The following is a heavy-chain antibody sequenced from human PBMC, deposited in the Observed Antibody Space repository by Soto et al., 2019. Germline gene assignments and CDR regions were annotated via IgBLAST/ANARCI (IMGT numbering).Heavy chain of an antibody. CDR1: GFILSNYT. D-gene: IGHD2-15*01. V-gene: IGHV3-21*06. Sequence: EVQLVESGGGLVKPGGSLRLSCAASGFILSNYTMNWVRQAPGKGLEWVASISGSSTYIYYADSVKGRFAISRDNAKNSLYLQMNSLRVEDTAVYYCVRDRCSGGSCYRTYAFDIWGQGTLVTVSS. CDR3: VRDRCSGGSCYRTYAFDI. CDR2: ISGSSTYI. J-gene: IGHJ3*02.